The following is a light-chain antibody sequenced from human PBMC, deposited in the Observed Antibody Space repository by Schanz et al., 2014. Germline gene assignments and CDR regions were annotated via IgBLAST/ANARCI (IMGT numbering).Light chain of an antibody. CDR1: QSITNSY. V-gene: IGKV3D-20*02. CDR3: QQRSNWPPIT. Sequence: EIVLTQSPGTLSLSPGERATLSCRASQSITNSYLAWYQQKYGQDPRLLMYGASIRATGIPDRFTGSGSGTDFALTISSVEPEDFAVYYCQQRSNWPPITFGQGTRLEIK. CDR2: GAS. J-gene: IGKJ5*01.